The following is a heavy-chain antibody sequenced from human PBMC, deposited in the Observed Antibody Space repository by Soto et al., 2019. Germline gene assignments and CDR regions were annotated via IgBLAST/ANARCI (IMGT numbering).Heavy chain of an antibody. Sequence: VGSLRLSCAASGFTFSSYSMNWVRQAPGKGLEWVSSISSSSSYIYYADSVKGRFTISRDNAKNSLYLQMNSLRAEDTAVYYCARDLAKAVANYYGMDVWGQGTTVTVSS. V-gene: IGHV3-21*01. D-gene: IGHD3-16*01. CDR2: ISSSSSYI. CDR3: ARDLAKAVANYYGMDV. CDR1: GFTFSSYS. J-gene: IGHJ6*02.